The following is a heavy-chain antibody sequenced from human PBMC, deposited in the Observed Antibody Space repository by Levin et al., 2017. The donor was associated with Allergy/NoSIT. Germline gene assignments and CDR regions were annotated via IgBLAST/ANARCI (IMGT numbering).Heavy chain of an antibody. Sequence: GESLKISCKAAGYDFTSYWIGWVRQMPGKGLEWMAIIYPSDSDTRYSPSLQGQVTISADKSISTAYLQLNRLMASDTAFYYCVRQRGCPLPAAPIDHWGQGTLVTVSS. V-gene: IGHV5-51*01. CDR1: GYDFTSYW. CDR2: IYPSDSDT. J-gene: IGHJ4*02. D-gene: IGHD2-2*01. CDR3: VRQRGCPLPAAPIDH.